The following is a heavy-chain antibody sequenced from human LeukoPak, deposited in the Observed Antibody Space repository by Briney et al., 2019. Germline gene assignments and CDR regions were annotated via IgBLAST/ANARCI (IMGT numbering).Heavy chain of an antibody. V-gene: IGHV3-11*01. J-gene: IGHJ4*02. CDR3: ARVPTTVTYTDY. CDR1: GFTFSDYY. CDR2: ISTTGSTK. Sequence: GSLRLSCAASGFTFSDYYMSWIRQAPGKGLEWVSYISTTGSTKYYADSVKGRFTISRDNAKNSLYLQTNSLRAEDTAVYYCARVPTTVTYTDYWGRGTLVTVSS. D-gene: IGHD4-17*01.